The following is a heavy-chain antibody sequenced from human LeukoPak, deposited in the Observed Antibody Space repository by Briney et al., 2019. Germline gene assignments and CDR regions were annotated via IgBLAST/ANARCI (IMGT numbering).Heavy chain of an antibody. D-gene: IGHD1-7*01. Sequence: SETLSLTCTVSGHSISSGHYWGWIRQPPGKGLEWIGTIYHSGTTYYKSSLKSRVTISVDTSKNQFSLRLSSVTAADTAVYYCARGSDWNYNWCDPWGQGTLVTVSS. J-gene: IGHJ5*02. V-gene: IGHV4-38-2*02. CDR1: GHSISSGHY. CDR3: ARGSDWNYNWCDP. CDR2: IYHSGTT.